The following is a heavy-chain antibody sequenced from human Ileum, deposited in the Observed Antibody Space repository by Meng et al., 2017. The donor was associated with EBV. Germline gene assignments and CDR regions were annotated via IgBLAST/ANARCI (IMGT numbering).Heavy chain of an antibody. CDR1: GDSVSSNRAA. D-gene: IGHD3-22*01. CDR3: ARDSSSSAYSPFDY. Sequence: VKLQQSGPGLAKPTQTLSRPWAISGDSVSSNRAAWHWIRQSPSRGLEWLGRTYYRSKWYNDYAVYVKSRITINPDTSKNQFSLQLNSVTPEDTAVYYCARDSSSSAYSPFDYWGQGTLVTVSS. CDR2: TYYRSKWYN. J-gene: IGHJ4*02. V-gene: IGHV6-1*01.